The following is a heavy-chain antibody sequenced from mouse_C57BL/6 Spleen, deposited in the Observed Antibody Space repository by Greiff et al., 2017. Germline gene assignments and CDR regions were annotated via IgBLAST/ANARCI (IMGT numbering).Heavy chain of an antibody. J-gene: IGHJ1*03. D-gene: IGHD2-13*01. CDR2: IRSKSNNYAT. Sequence: EVQRVESGGGLVQPKGSLKLSCAASGFSFNTYAMNWVRQAPGKGLEWVARIRSKSNNYATYYADSVKDRFTISRDDSESMLYLTMNNLKTEDTAMYYCVRDGDYGNWYFDVWGTGTPVTVSS. CDR1: GFSFNTYA. CDR3: VRDGDYGNWYFDV. V-gene: IGHV10-1*01.